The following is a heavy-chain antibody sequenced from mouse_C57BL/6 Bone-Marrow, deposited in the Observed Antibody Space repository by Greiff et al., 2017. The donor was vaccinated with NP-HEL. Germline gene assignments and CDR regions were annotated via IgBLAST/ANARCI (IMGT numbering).Heavy chain of an antibody. CDR2: IDPENGDT. J-gene: IGHJ3*01. D-gene: IGHD2-4*01. V-gene: IGHV14-4*01. CDR1: GFNIKDDY. CDR3: TTWTYDYPFAY. Sequence: SGAELVRPGASVKLSCTASGFNIKDDYMHWVKQRPEQGLEWIGWIDPENGDTEYASKFQGKATITADTSSNTAYLQLSSLTSEDTAVYYCTTWTYDYPFAYWGQGTLVTVSA.